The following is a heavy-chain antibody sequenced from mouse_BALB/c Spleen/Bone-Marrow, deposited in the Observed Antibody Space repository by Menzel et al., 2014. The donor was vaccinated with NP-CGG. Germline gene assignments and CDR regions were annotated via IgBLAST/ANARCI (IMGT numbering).Heavy chain of an antibody. V-gene: IGHV2-9*02. CDR1: GFSLTSYG. CDR2: IWAGGST. Sequence: VQLVESGPGLVAPSQSLSITCTVSGFSLTSYGVHWVRQPPGKGLEWLGVIWAGGSTNYNSALMSRLSISKDNSKSQVFLKMNSLQTDDTAMYYCARAQLGCFAYWGQGTLVTVSA. CDR3: ARAQLGCFAY. J-gene: IGHJ3*01. D-gene: IGHD4-1*02.